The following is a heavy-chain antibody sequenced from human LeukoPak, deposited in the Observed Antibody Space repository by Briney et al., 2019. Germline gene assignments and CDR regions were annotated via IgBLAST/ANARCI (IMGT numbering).Heavy chain of an antibody. CDR3: ASSTYYYDSRPYYGMDV. D-gene: IGHD3-22*01. Sequence: ASVKVSCKASGYTFTSYAISWVRQAPGQGLEWMGGIIPIFGTANYAQKFQGRVTITADESTSTAYMELSSLRSEDTAVYYCASSTYYYDSRPYYGMDVWGQGTTVTVSS. CDR1: GYTFTSYA. CDR2: IIPIFGTA. V-gene: IGHV1-69*13. J-gene: IGHJ6*02.